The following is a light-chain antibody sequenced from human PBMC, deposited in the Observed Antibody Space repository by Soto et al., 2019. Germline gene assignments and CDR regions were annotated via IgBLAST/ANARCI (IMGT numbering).Light chain of an antibody. Sequence: EIVLTQSPATLSSSPGETATLSCRASQYVGTRLSWYQHKPRHAPRLLIYYTSNRATGIPARFSGSGSGTDFTLTISSLEHEDFAVYYCQQRSNWPSFGQGTRLEIK. CDR2: YTS. J-gene: IGKJ5*01. V-gene: IGKV3-11*01. CDR3: QQRSNWPS. CDR1: QYVGTR.